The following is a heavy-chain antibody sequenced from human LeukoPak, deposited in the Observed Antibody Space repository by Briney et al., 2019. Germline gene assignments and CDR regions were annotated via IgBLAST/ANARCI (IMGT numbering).Heavy chain of an antibody. CDR2: IIPIFGTA. J-gene: IGHJ6*02. V-gene: IGHV1-69*13. CDR1: GGTFSSYA. Sequence: SVKVSRKASGGTFSSYAISWVRQAPGQGLEWMGGIIPIFGTANYAQKFQGRVTITADESTSTAYMELSSLRSEDTAVYYCARGTYYDFWSAFYVWGQGTTVTVSS. CDR3: ARGTYYDFWSAFYV. D-gene: IGHD3-3*01.